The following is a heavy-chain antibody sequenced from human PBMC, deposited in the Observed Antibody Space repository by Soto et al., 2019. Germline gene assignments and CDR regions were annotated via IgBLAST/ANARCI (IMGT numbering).Heavy chain of an antibody. CDR3: ARXLHXXXXXXXXXXXXPFDP. CDR2: IIPILGIA. Sequence: QVQLVQSGAEVKKPGSSVKVSCKASGGTFSSYTISWVRQAPGQGLEWMGRIIPILGIANYAQKFQGRVTITADKSTITAYMELSSLRSEDTAVYYXARXLHXXXXXXXXXXXXPFDPWGQGTLVTVSS. CDR1: GGTFSSYT. V-gene: IGHV1-69*02. J-gene: IGHJ5*02.